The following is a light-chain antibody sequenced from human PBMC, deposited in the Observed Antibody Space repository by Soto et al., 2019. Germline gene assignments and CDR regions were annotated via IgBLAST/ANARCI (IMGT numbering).Light chain of an antibody. CDR2: YDD. J-gene: IGLJ7*01. CDR3: ATWDDSLNGHV. CDR1: NSNIGSNT. V-gene: IGLV1-44*01. Sequence: QSVLTQPPSASGTPGQRVTISCSGSNSNIGSNTVNWYQQLPGTAPKLLIYYDDLLPSGVSDRFSGSKSGTSASLAISGLQSEDEADYYCATWDDSLNGHVLGGGTQLTVL.